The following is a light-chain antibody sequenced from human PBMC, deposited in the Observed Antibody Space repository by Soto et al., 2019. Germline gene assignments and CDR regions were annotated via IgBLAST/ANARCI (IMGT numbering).Light chain of an antibody. CDR1: XSISSN. J-gene: IGKJ5*01. Sequence: IQLTQSNSSLSLCLRGXVTSTXRASXSISSNLNWYQKKTGKAAKILIYASYSLQSGVPSRLIGSGCCGAFTIPTSSLLTEDVLASYCRQSYSTPALTFGQGTRLEIK. CDR3: RQSYSTPALT. CDR2: ASY. V-gene: IGKV1-39*01.